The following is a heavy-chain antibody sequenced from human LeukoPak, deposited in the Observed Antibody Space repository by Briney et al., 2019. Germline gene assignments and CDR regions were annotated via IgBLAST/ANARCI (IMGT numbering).Heavy chain of an antibody. J-gene: IGHJ4*02. CDR3: ARDSGGGYSSSSYFGY. CDR1: GFTFSSYS. D-gene: IGHD6-6*01. V-gene: IGHV3-21*01. CDR2: ISSSSSYI. Sequence: EPGGSLRLSCAASGFTFSSYSMNWVRQAPGKGLEWVSSISSSSSYIYYADSVKGRFTISRDNAKNSLYLQMNSLRAEDTAVYYCARDSGGGYSSSSYFGYWGQGTLVTVSS.